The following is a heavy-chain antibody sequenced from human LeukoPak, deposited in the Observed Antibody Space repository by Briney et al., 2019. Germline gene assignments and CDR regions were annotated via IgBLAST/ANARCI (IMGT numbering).Heavy chain of an antibody. CDR3: AREDGYRAAAGTLPVDAFDI. Sequence: KASETLSLTCTVSGGSISSSSYYWGWIRQPPGKGLEWIGSIYYSGSTYYNPSLKSRVTISVDTSKNQFSLKLSSVTAADTAVYYCAREDGYRAAAGTLPVDAFDIWGQGTMVTVSS. J-gene: IGHJ3*02. CDR2: IYYSGST. CDR1: GGSISSSSYY. V-gene: IGHV4-39*07. D-gene: IGHD6-13*01.